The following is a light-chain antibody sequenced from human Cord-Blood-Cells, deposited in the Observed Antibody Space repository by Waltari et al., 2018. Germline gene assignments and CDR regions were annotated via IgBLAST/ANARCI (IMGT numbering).Light chain of an antibody. Sequence: QSALTQPASVSGSPGQSITISCTGTSSDVGSYNLVSWYQHHPGKAPKLMIYEVSKLPSGVSNRFSGSKSGNTASLTSAGLQAEDEADYYCCSYAGSSTLGVFGGGTKLTVL. CDR2: EVS. CDR1: SSDVGSYNL. V-gene: IGLV2-23*02. J-gene: IGLJ3*02. CDR3: CSYAGSSTLGV.